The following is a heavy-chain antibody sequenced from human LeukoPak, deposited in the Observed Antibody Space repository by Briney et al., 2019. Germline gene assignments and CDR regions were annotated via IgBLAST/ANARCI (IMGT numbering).Heavy chain of an antibody. V-gene: IGHV3-53*01. D-gene: IGHD1-26*01. Sequence: PAGSLRLSCAASGGTFSSNYMSWVRQAPGKGLEWVSVIYSGGSTYYADSLKGRFTISRDNSKNTLYLQMNRLRAEDTAVYYCERFVGAILDSWGEGNLVTVSS. J-gene: IGHJ4*02. CDR3: ERFVGAILDS. CDR2: IYSGGST. CDR1: GGTFSSNY.